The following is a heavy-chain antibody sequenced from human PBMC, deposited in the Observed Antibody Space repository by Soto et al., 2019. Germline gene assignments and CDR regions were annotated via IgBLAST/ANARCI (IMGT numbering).Heavy chain of an antibody. CDR3: PKEGSASCWHWQS. D-gene: IGHD1-1*01. CDR1: GFTLYLYA. Sequence: HPGGSLRLSCALSGFTLYLYAMCWVGEPPWKGLEHVTSSTRSGSEASDGESVRGRLSMSRDNSKNMLILEMPSLRVEDTARYYCPKEGSASCWHWQSWSQGALVTATS. J-gene: IGHJ1*01. V-gene: IGHV3-23*01. CDR2: STRSGSEA.